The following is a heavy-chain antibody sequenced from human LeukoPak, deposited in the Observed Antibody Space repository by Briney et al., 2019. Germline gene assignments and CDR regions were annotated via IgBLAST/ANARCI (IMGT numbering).Heavy chain of an antibody. CDR3: ARVASYSSSWYGYYYYGMDV. J-gene: IGHJ6*02. D-gene: IGHD6-13*01. Sequence: GRSLRLSCAASGFTISSNYMSWIRQAPGKGLEWVANIKQDGSEKYYVDSVKGRFTISRDNAKNSLYLQMNSLRAEDTAVYYCARVASYSSSWYGYYYYGMDVWGQGTTVTVSS. CDR2: IKQDGSEK. V-gene: IGHV3-7*01. CDR1: GFTISSNY.